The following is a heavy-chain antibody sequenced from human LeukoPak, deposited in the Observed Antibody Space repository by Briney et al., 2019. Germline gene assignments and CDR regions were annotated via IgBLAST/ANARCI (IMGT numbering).Heavy chain of an antibody. Sequence: GGSLRLSCAASGFIFSSYAMNWVRQAPGKGLEWVSYISSSSSTIHYANSVKGRFTMSRDNAKNSLKLQMNSLRDEDTAVYYCATLHFDLDSWGQGILVAVSS. CDR1: GFIFSSYA. D-gene: IGHD3-3*02. CDR3: ATLHFDLDS. CDR2: ISSSSSTI. V-gene: IGHV3-48*02. J-gene: IGHJ4*02.